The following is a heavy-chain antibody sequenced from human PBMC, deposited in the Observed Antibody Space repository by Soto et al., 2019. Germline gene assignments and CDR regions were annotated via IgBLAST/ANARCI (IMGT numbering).Heavy chain of an antibody. J-gene: IGHJ6*02. V-gene: IGHV3-66*01. CDR2: IYSNGDT. CDR1: GITVSNNY. D-gene: IGHD6-13*01. CDR3: ARDPPGIAAAGGG. Sequence: EVQLVESGGGLVQPGGSLRLSCAASGITVSNNYMSWVRQAPGKGLECVSLIYSNGDTRYADSVKGRFTISRVNSKNTVYLQMNSLRAEDTAVYYCARDPPGIAAAGGGWGQGTTVTVSS.